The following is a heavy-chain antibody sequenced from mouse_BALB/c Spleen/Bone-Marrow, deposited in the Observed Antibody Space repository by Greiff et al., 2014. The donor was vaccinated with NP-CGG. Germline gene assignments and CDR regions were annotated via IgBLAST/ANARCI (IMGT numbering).Heavy chain of an antibody. J-gene: IGHJ1*01. CDR2: IRNKANGYTT. D-gene: IGHD2-1*01. CDR3: AREGVYYGNPYWYFDV. CDR1: GFTFTDYY. V-gene: IGHV7-3*02. Sequence: EVQGVESGGGLVQPGGSLRLSCATSGFTFTDYYMSWVRQPPGKALEWLVFIRNKANGYTTEYSASVRGRFTISRDNSQSILYLQMNTLRAEDVATYYCAREGVYYGNPYWYFDVWGAGTTVTVSS.